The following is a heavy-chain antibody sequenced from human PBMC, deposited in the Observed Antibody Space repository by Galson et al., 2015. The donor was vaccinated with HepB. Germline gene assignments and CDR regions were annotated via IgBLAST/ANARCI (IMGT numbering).Heavy chain of an antibody. Sequence: SETLSLTCTVSGGSISSYYWGWIRQPPGKGLEWIGSIYYSGSTYYNPSLKSRVTISVDTSKNQFSLKLSSVTAADTAVYYCARGYEYWYFDLWGRGTLVTVSS. D-gene: IGHD3-16*01. CDR2: IYYSGST. CDR1: GGSISSYY. CDR3: ARGYEYWYFDL. V-gene: IGHV4-39*07. J-gene: IGHJ2*01.